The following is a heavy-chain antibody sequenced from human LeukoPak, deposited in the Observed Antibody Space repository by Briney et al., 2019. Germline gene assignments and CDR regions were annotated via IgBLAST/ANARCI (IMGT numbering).Heavy chain of an antibody. Sequence: SVKVSCKASGGTFSSYAISWVRQAPGQGLEWMGGIIPIFGTANYAQKFQGRVTITADEFTSTAYIELSSMRSEDTAVYYCARTSCSSTSCAPNAFDIWGQGTMVTFSS. CDR1: GGTFSSYA. CDR2: IIPIFGTA. J-gene: IGHJ3*02. V-gene: IGHV1-69*13. CDR3: ARTSCSSTSCAPNAFDI. D-gene: IGHD2-2*01.